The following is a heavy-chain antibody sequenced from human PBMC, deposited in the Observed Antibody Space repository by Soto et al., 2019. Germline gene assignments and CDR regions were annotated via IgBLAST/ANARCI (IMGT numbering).Heavy chain of an antibody. CDR3: AIVRVAAAGTPNDAFDI. J-gene: IGHJ3*02. CDR1: AFTFSSYA. D-gene: IGHD6-13*01. V-gene: IGHV3-23*01. Sequence: PEGSLRLPCAASAFTFSSYAMSWVRQAPGKGLEWISAISGRGGSTYYADSVKGRFTISRDNSKNTLYLQMNSLRAEDTAVYFCAIVRVAAAGTPNDAFDIWGQGTLVTVSS. CDR2: ISGRGGST.